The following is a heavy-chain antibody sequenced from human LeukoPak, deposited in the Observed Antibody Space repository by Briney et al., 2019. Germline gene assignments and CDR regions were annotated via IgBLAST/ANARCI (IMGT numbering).Heavy chain of an antibody. V-gene: IGHV3-74*01. CDR3: XRVGAATYAFDI. J-gene: IGHJ3*02. CDR2: INSDGSST. Sequence: CXASGFTFSSYWMHWVRQAPGKGLVWVSRINSDGSSTRYADSVKGRFTISRDNDKNTVYLQMNSLRAEDTAEYYCXRVGAATYAFDIWGQGTMVTVSS. CDR1: GFTFSSYW. D-gene: IGHD6-13*01.